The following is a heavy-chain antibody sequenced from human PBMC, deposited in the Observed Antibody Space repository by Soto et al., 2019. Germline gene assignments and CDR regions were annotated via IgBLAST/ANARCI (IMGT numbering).Heavy chain of an antibody. D-gene: IGHD3-9*01. CDR2: ISWNSGSI. CDR3: AKALDYDILTGFDDY. V-gene: IGHV3-9*01. Sequence: EVQLVESGGGLVQPGRSLRLSCAASGFTFDDYAMHWVRQAPGKVLEWVSGISWNSGSIGYADSVKGRFTISRDNAKNSLYLQMNSLRAEDTALYYCAKALDYDILTGFDDYWGQGTLVTVSS. CDR1: GFTFDDYA. J-gene: IGHJ4*02.